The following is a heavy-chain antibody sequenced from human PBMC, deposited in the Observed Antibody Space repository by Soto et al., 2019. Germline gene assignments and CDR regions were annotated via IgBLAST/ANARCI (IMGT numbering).Heavy chain of an antibody. Sequence: GGSLRLSCAASGFTFSSYAMSWVRQAPGKGLEWVSAISGSGGSTYYADSVKGRFTISRDNSKNTLYLQMNSLRAEDTAVYYCANPHMIVVANHAFYIWGQGTMVTVSS. D-gene: IGHD3-22*01. CDR2: ISGSGGST. J-gene: IGHJ3*02. CDR3: ANPHMIVVANHAFYI. V-gene: IGHV3-23*01. CDR1: GFTFSSYA.